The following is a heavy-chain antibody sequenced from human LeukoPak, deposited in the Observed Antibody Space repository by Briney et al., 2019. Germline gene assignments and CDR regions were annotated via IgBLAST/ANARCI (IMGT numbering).Heavy chain of an antibody. V-gene: IGHV4-39*07. CDR2: IYYSGST. J-gene: IGHJ4*02. D-gene: IGHD3-10*01. Sequence: SETLSLTCTVSGGSISSSSYYWGWIRQPPGKGLEWIGSIYYSGSTYYNPSLKSRVTISVDTSKNQFSLKLSSVTAADTAEYYCARDPSFYGSGSSWGYWGQGTLVTVSS. CDR1: GGSISSSSYY. CDR3: ARDPSFYGSGSSWGY.